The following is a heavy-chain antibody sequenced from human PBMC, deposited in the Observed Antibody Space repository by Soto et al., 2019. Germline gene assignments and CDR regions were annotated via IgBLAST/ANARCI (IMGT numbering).Heavy chain of an antibody. CDR1: GYTFTNYA. J-gene: IGHJ4*02. CDR3: ARDRMSGGEDSFDY. V-gene: IGHV1-3*01. CDR2: INAANGDT. Sequence: ASVKVSCKASGYTFTNYAMHWVRQAPGQRLEWMGWINAANGDTKYSQHFQGRVTITGDTSASTVYMELSSLRSEDTAVYYCARDRMSGGEDSFDYWGQGTLVTVYS. D-gene: IGHD3-3*01.